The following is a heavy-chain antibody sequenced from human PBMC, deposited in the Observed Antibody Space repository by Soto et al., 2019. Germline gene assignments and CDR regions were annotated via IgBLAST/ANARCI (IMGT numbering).Heavy chain of an antibody. CDR1: GFTFSSYA. Sequence: QVQLVESGGGVVQPGRSLRLSCAASGFTFSSYAMHWVRQAPGKGLEWVAVISYDGSNKYYADSVKGRFTISRDNSKNALYLQMNSLRAEDTAVYYCAREGYCTNGVCLGRAYFQHWGQGTLVTVSS. V-gene: IGHV3-30-3*01. CDR2: ISYDGSNK. CDR3: AREGYCTNGVCLGRAYFQH. D-gene: IGHD2-8*01. J-gene: IGHJ1*01.